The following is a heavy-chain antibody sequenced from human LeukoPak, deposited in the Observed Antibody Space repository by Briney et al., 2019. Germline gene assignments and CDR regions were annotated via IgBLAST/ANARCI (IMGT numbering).Heavy chain of an antibody. Sequence: PSETLSLTCAVYGGSFSGYYWSWIRQPPGKGLEWIGEINHSGSTNYNPSLKSRVTISVDTSKNQFSLELNSVTAADTAVYYCARRWDSSGWFGHWGQGTLATVSS. D-gene: IGHD6-19*01. CDR1: GGSFSGYY. J-gene: IGHJ4*02. V-gene: IGHV4-34*01. CDR2: INHSGST. CDR3: ARRWDSSGWFGH.